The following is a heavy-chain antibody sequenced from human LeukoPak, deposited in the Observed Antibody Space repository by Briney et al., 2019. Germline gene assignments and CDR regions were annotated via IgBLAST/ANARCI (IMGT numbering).Heavy chain of an antibody. V-gene: IGHV1-2*02. Sequence: GASVKVSCKASGYTFTNYYIHWVRQAPGQGLEWMGWINSNRGGTNYAQKFQGRVTMTRDTSISTVYMELSSLTSDDTAVYFCAREGRTDYYHNKCADYWGQGTLVTVSS. CDR1: GYTFTNYY. CDR3: AREGRTDYYHNKCADY. CDR2: INSNRGGT. J-gene: IGHJ4*02. D-gene: IGHD3-22*01.